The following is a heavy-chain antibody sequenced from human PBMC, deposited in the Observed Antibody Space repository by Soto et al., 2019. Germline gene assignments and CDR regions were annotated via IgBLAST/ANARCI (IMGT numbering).Heavy chain of an antibody. Sequence: ASVKVSCKASGYTFTSYAMHWVRQAPGQRLEWMGWINAGNGNTKYSQKFQGRVTITRDTSASTAYMELSSLRSEDTAVYYCARDARFFGVVIYAFDIWGQGTMVTVSS. V-gene: IGHV1-3*01. J-gene: IGHJ3*02. CDR1: GYTFTSYA. CDR2: INAGNGNT. CDR3: ARDARFFGVVIYAFDI. D-gene: IGHD3-3*01.